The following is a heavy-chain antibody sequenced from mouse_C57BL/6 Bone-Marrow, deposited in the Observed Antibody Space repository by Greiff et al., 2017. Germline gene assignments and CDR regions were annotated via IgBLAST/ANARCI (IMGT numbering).Heavy chain of an antibody. CDR3: ARSDYYGSRGYFDV. CDR2: IYPGNGDT. D-gene: IGHD1-1*01. J-gene: IGHJ1*03. V-gene: IGHV1-12*01. Sequence: LQQSGAELVRPGASVKMSCKASGYTFTSYNMHWVKQTPRQGLEWIGAIYPGNGDTSYNQKFKGKATLTVDKYSSTAYMQLSSLTSEDSAVYFCARSDYYGSRGYFDVWGTGTTVTVSS. CDR1: GYTFTSYN.